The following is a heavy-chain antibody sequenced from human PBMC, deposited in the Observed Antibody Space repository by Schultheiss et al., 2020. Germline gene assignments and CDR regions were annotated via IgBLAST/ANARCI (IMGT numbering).Heavy chain of an antibody. CDR2: ISYDGSNK. CDR3: ARGDGIVGVFDY. D-gene: IGHD3-16*01. Sequence: GESLKISCAASGFTFSSYGMHWVRQAPGKGLEWVAVISYDGSNKYYADSVKGRFTISRDNSKNTLYLQMNSLRAEDTAVYYCARGDGIVGVFDYWGQGTLVNVS. CDR1: GFTFSSYG. V-gene: IGHV3-30*03. J-gene: IGHJ4*02.